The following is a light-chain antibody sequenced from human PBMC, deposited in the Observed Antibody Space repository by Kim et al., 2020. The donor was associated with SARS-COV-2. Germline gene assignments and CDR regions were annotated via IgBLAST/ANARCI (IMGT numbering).Light chain of an antibody. V-gene: IGLV10-54*01. Sequence: QTATPTCTGNSNNVGNQGAAWLQQHQGHPPKLLSYRTNNRPSGISERFSASRSGSTASLTITGLQPEDEADYYCSAWDSSLSAWVFGGGTKLTVL. J-gene: IGLJ3*02. CDR2: RTN. CDR1: SNNVGNQG. CDR3: SAWDSSLSAWV.